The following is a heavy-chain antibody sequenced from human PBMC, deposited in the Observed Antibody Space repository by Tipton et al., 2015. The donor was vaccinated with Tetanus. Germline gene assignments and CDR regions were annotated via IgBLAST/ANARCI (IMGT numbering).Heavy chain of an antibody. CDR3: ARANFDFSKKGPFDS. CDR1: GDSLVRGGYY. V-gene: IGHV4-31*03. CDR2: IYHTGAA. Sequence: TLSLTCTVSGDSLVRGGYYWTWIRHLPGKGLEWIGYIYHTGAAHYNPSLKSRVTLSVDMSKNQFFLKMISMTAADTAVYFCARANFDFSKKGPFDSWGQGILVIVSA. J-gene: IGHJ4*02. D-gene: IGHD3-3*01.